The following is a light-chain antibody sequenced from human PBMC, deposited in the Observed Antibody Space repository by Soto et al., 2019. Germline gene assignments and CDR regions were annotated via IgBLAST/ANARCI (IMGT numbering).Light chain of an antibody. CDR3: QQDYRTPT. J-gene: IGKJ1*01. V-gene: IGKV4-1*01. CDR2: WAS. Sequence: DIVMTQSPDSLAVSLGERATINCKSSQSVLYSSNNKNYLAWYQQKPGQPPQLLIYWASTRESGVPDRFSGSGSGTDFTPTISRLPAEGGAVYYLQQDYRTPTFGQGTKVEIK. CDR1: QSVLYSSNNKNY.